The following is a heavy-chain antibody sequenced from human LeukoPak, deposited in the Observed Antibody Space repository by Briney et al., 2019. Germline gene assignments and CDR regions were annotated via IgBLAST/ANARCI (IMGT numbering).Heavy chain of an antibody. D-gene: IGHD3-10*01. V-gene: IGHV4-59*01. J-gene: IGHJ4*02. CDR3: ARGGGGPDI. CDR2: IFYSGST. CDR1: GGSINTYF. Sequence: SETLSLTCTVSGGSINTYFWSWIRQPPGKGLEWIGYIFYSGSTNYNPSLKSRVTMSVDTSKNQFSLKLSSMTAADTAVYYCARGGGGPDIWGQGTLVTVSS.